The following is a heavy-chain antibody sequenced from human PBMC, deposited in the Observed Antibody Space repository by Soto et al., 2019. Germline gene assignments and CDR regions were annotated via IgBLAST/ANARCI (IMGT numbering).Heavy chain of an antibody. V-gene: IGHV3-23*01. CDR1: GFTFSSYA. CDR2: ISGSGNT. J-gene: IGHJ6*02. CDR3: TKDRKGAYYFYYGMDV. Sequence: EVQLLESGGGVVQPGGSLRLSCAASGFTFSSYAMSWVRQAPGRGLEWVSSISGSGNTDYADSVKGRFTISRDNSKNTLSLQRNSLRDEDTAIYYCTKDRKGAYYFYYGMDVWGQGTTVSVSS. D-gene: IGHD3-16*01.